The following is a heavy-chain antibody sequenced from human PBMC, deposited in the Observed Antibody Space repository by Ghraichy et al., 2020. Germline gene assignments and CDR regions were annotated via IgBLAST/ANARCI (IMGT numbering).Heavy chain of an antibody. D-gene: IGHD6-13*01. CDR1: GGSISSGNFY. CDR3: ARVGWEAVAGTTRYWFDP. CDR2: TYSSGST. V-gene: IGHV4-61*02. J-gene: IGHJ5*02. Sequence: SETLSLTCTVSGGSISSGNFYWTRIRQPAGKGLEYIGRTYSSGSTDYNPSLKSRVTISIDTSNNKFSLNLSSVTAADTAVYYCARVGWEAVAGTTRYWFDPWGQGTLVTVSS.